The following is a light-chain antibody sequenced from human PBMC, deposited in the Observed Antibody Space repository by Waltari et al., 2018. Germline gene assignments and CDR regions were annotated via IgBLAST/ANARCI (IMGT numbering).Light chain of an antibody. J-gene: IGKJ4*01. CDR1: QSVSSIS. V-gene: IGKV3-20*01. CDR3: RKYDGIVVT. Sequence: LAFPQSPGTLSLSPAARATLSCRARQSVSSISLTWYQQRLGQAPRRFIYCTSRRATGIPDRCSGSGYGTDFSLTISRLEPEDFSVYCCRKYDGIVVTFSGGTKVEI. CDR2: CTS.